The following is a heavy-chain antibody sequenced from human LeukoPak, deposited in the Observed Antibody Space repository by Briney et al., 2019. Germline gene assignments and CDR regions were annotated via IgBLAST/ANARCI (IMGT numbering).Heavy chain of an antibody. J-gene: IGHJ6*02. CDR3: VRAMDV. V-gene: IGHV3-7*01. CDR2: IKQDGSAR. Sequence: GGSLRLSCAASGFTFSNYWMHWVRQAPGKGLEWVANIKQDGSARYYVDSVRGRLTISRDNAKNSLYLQMSSLRAEDTALYYCVRAMDVWGQGTTVTVSS. CDR1: GFTFSNYW.